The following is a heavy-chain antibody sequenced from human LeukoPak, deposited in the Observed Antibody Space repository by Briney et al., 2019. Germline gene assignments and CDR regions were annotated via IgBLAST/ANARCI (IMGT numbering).Heavy chain of an antibody. CDR3: ARDRVGAIDY. D-gene: IGHD1-26*01. V-gene: IGHV3-21*01. J-gene: IGHJ4*02. CDR1: GFTFSSYS. CDR2: ISSSSSYI. Sequence: GGSLRLSCAASGFTFSSYSMNWVRQTPGKGLEWVSSISSSSSYIYYADSVKGRFTISRDNAKNSLYLQMNSLRAEDTAVYYCARDRVGAIDYWGQGTLVTVSS.